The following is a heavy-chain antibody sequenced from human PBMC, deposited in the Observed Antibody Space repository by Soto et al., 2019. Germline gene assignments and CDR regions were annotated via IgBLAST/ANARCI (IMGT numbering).Heavy chain of an antibody. V-gene: IGHV3-15*01. CDR3: TTDDPINRP. CDR1: GFTFSNAW. J-gene: IGHJ5*02. Sequence: GGSLRLSCAASGFTFSNAWMSWVRQAPGKGLEWVGRIKSRTNGGTTDYTAPVKGRFTISRDDSKGTLYLQMNSLRNEDTAVYYCTTDDPINRPWGQGTLVTVSS. CDR2: IKSRTNGGTT.